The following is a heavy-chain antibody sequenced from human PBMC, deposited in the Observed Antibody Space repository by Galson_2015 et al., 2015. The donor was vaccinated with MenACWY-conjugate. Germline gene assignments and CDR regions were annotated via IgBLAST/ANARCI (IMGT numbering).Heavy chain of an antibody. D-gene: IGHD3-22*01. CDR3: ARVVYDISRYYFP. Sequence: SLRISCAASGFTFSSYEMNWVRQAPGKGLEWVSYISSSGNNIYYADSVKGRFNISRDNAKNSLYLQMKSLRADDTAVYYCARVVYDISRYYFPCGQGSLITVSS. V-gene: IGHV3-48*03. J-gene: IGHJ5*02. CDR1: GFTFSSYE. CDR2: ISSSGNNI.